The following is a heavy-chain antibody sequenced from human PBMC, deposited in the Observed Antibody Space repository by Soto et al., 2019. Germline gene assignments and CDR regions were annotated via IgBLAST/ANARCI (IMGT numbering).Heavy chain of an antibody. Sequence: SETLSLTCTVSGGSISSSSYYWGWIRQPPGKGLEWIGSIYYSGSTYYNPSLKSRVTISVDTSKNQFSLKLSSVTAADTAVYYCAREREGPNWFDPWGQGTLVTVAS. J-gene: IGHJ5*02. V-gene: IGHV4-39*02. CDR1: GGSISSSSYY. CDR3: AREREGPNWFDP. CDR2: IYYSGST.